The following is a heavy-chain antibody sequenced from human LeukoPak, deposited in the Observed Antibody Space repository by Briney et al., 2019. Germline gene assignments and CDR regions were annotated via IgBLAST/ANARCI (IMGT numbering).Heavy chain of an antibody. CDR3: ARSRCTSRQPDWFDR. D-gene: IGHD2-2*01. J-gene: IGHJ5*02. Sequence: SETLSLTCTVSGGSIRTTTYYWGWLRQPPGKGLEWIGTISYSGSTFYNPSLKSRLTMSVHTSQNQFSLKLTSVTAADTAVFYCARSRCTSRQPDWFDRWGHGTLVTVSS. V-gene: IGHV4-39*01. CDR1: GGSIRTTTYY. CDR2: ISYSGST.